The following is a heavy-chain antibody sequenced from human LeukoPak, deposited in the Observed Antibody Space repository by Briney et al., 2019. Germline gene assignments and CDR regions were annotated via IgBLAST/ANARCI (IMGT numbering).Heavy chain of an antibody. CDR1: GYSFISYW. J-gene: IGHJ4*02. CDR2: IYPGDSDT. V-gene: IGHV5-51*01. Sequence: AESLKISCKGSGYSFISYWICWVRQMPGKSLEWMGIIYPGDSDTRYSPPFQGQVTISADKSISTAYLQWSSLKASDTAMYYCARHRDGYNTPDYWGQGTLVTVSS. D-gene: IGHD5-24*01. CDR3: ARHRDGYNTPDY.